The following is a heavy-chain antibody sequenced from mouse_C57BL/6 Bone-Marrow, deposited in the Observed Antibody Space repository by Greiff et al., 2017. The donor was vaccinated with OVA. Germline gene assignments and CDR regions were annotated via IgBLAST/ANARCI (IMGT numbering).Heavy chain of an antibody. CDR2: INYDGSST. CDR1: GFTFSDYY. D-gene: IGHD4-1*01. J-gene: IGHJ1*03. V-gene: IGHV5-16*01. CDR3: ARKGTGTDWYFDD. Sequence: DVHLQESEAGLVQPGSSMKLSCTASGFTFSDYYMAWVRQGPEQGLEWVANINYDGSSTYYLASLKSRIIISRDNAKNMLYLQMSTVNTEDTATYYGARKGTGTDWYFDDWGKGTTLTVSS.